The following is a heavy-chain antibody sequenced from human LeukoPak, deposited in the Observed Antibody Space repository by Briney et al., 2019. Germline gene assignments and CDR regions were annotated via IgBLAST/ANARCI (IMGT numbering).Heavy chain of an antibody. Sequence: GGSLRLSCAASGFTVSSNYMTWVRQAPGKGLEWVSVIYSGGGTYYADSVKGRFTISRDNSKNTLYLQMNSLRAEDTAVYYCAKDSESYYIDYWGQGTLVTVSS. V-gene: IGHV3-53*01. CDR1: GFTVSSNY. CDR3: AKDSESYYIDY. D-gene: IGHD1-26*01. J-gene: IGHJ4*02. CDR2: IYSGGGT.